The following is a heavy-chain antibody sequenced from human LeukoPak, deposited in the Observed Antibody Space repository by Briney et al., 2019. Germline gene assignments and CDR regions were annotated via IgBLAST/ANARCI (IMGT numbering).Heavy chain of an antibody. CDR2: IYYSGST. V-gene: IGHV4-61*10. CDR3: ARAIRGGVIVGNDAFDI. J-gene: IGHJ3*02. D-gene: IGHD3-16*02. CDR1: GGSISSGSYY. Sequence: SETLSLTCTVSGGSISSGSYYWSWIRQPAGKGLEWIGYIYYSGSTNYNPSLKSRVTISVDTSKNQFSLKLSSVTAADTAVYYCARAIRGGVIVGNDAFDIWGQGTMVTVSS.